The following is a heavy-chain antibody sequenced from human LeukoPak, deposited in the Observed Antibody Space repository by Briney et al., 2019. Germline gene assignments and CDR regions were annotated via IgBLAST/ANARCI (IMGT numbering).Heavy chain of an antibody. Sequence: ASVKVSCKASGYTFTSYDINWVRQATGQGLEWMGWMNPNSGNTGYAQKFQGRVTITRNTSISTAYVELSSLRSEDTAVYYCARGQLGSSWYDCWGQGTLVTVSS. D-gene: IGHD6-13*01. V-gene: IGHV1-8*03. J-gene: IGHJ4*02. CDR2: MNPNSGNT. CDR1: GYTFTSYD. CDR3: ARGQLGSSWYDC.